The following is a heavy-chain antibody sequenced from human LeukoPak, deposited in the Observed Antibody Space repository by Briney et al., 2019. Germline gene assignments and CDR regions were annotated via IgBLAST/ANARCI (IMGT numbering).Heavy chain of an antibody. J-gene: IGHJ6*03. CDR1: GGSISSYY. V-gene: IGHV4-59*01. CDR3: ARETSQKGAHYMDV. D-gene: IGHD3-16*01. Sequence: SETLSLTCTVSGGSISSYYWSWIRQPPGKGLEWIGYIYYSGSTNYNPSLKSRVTISVDTSKDQFSLKLSSVTAAYTAVYYCARETSQKGAHYMDVWGKGTTVTISS. CDR2: IYYSGST.